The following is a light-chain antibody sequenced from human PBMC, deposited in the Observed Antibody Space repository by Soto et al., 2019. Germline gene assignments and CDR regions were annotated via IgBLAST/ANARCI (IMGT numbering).Light chain of an antibody. Sequence: DIQMTQSPSSVSASVGDRVTITWRASQGISSWLAWYQQKPGKAPKLLIYGASNLQSGVPSRFSVSGSGTDFHLTIGSLQPEDFATYYCQLANSFPIFTFGPGTKVDIK. J-gene: IGKJ3*01. V-gene: IGKV1-12*01. CDR3: QLANSFPIFT. CDR2: GAS. CDR1: QGISSW.